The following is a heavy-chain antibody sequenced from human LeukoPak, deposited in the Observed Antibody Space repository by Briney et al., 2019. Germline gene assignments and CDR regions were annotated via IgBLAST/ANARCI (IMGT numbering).Heavy chain of an antibody. CDR2: ISYDGSNK. D-gene: IGHD6-19*01. CDR1: GFTFSSYG. CDR3: ARDDSGWYLGDYFDY. J-gene: IGHJ4*02. Sequence: GRSLRLSCAASGFTFSSYGMHWVRQAPGKGLEWVAVISYDGSNKYYADSVKGRFTISRDNSKNTLYLQMNSLRAEDTAVYYCARDDSGWYLGDYFDYWGQGTLVTVSS. V-gene: IGHV3-30*03.